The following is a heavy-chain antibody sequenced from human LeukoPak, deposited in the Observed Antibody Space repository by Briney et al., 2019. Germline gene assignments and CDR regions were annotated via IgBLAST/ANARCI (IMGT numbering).Heavy chain of an antibody. CDR1: GFTFSSYG. Sequence: GGYLRLSCAASGFTFSSYGMHWVRQAPGKGLECEAVISYDGSNKYYADSVKGRFTISRDNSKNTLYLQMNSLRAEDTAVYYCWLSFGIAVAGIDYWGQGTLVTVSS. CDR2: ISYDGSNK. V-gene: IGHV3-30*03. D-gene: IGHD6-19*01. CDR3: WLSFGIAVAGIDY. J-gene: IGHJ4*02.